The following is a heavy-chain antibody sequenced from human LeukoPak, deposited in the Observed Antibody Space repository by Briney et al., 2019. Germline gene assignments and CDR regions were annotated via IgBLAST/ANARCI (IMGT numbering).Heavy chain of an antibody. CDR3: TTCVCSGGSCYYFDY. J-gene: IGHJ4*02. V-gene: IGHV3-15*01. Sequence: GGSLRLSCAASGFTFSNAWMSWVRQAPGKGLEWVGRIKSTPDGGTTDYAAPVKGRFTISRDDSENILYLQMNSLKTEDTAVYYCTTCVCSGGSCYYFDYWGPGTLVTVSS. CDR1: GFTFSNAW. D-gene: IGHD2-15*01. CDR2: IKSTPDGGTT.